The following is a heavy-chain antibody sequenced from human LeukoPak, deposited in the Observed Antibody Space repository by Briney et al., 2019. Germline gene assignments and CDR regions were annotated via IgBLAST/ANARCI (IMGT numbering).Heavy chain of an antibody. Sequence: TLPLTCTVSGGFIICRIYNWFWMPQPPVKELERIGSMYYCGSTYYNPSLKSRVTISVDTSKNQFSLQLSSVTAADTAVYYCARPSYDMTATIAPWGQGTLVTVSS. J-gene: IGHJ5*02. CDR3: ARPSYDMTATIAP. CDR2: MYYCGST. V-gene: IGHV4-39*01. CDR1: GGFIICRIYN. D-gene: IGHD2-21*02.